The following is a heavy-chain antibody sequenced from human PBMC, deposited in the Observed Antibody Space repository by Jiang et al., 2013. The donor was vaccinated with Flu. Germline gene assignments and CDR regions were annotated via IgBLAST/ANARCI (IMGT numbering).Heavy chain of an antibody. J-gene: IGHJ3*02. CDR3: APVLWEFDAFDI. CDR2: ISNFGTTI. V-gene: IGHV3-48*01. D-gene: IGHD2-2*01. Sequence: GKGLEWVSYISNFGTTIYYADSVRGRFTISRDSAKNSLHLQMNSLRAEDTAVYYCAPVLWEFDAFDIWGQGTMVTVSS.